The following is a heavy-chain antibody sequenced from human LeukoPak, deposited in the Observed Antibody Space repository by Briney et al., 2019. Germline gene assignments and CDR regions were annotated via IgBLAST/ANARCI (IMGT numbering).Heavy chain of an antibody. V-gene: IGHV1-2*02. CDR1: GFTFTDYY. D-gene: IGHD3-9*01. Sequence: ASVKVSCKTSGFTFTDYYIHWVRLAPGQGLEWMGYINPHSGVTSFPQRFRGRVTLTTDTSISAAYMDLSSLTSDDTAIYYCVREGNQVLTKNFALWGQGALVTVSS. CDR2: INPHSGVT. CDR3: VREGNQVLTKNFAL. J-gene: IGHJ4*02.